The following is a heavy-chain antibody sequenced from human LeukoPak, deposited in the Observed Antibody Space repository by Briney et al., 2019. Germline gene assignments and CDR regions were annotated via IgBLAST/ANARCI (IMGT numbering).Heavy chain of an antibody. V-gene: IGHV4-30-4*07. CDR3: ARWSPSPYGMDV. CDR2: IYYSGST. CDR1: GGSISSGGYS. J-gene: IGHJ6*02. Sequence: SQTLSLTCAVSGGSISSGGYSWSWIRQPPGKGLEWIGYIYYSGSTNYNPSLKSRVTISVDTSKNQFSLKLSSVTAADTAVYYCARWSPSPYGMDVWGQGTTVTVSS.